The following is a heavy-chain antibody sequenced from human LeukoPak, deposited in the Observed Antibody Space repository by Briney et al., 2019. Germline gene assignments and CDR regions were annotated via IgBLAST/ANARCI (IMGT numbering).Heavy chain of an antibody. V-gene: IGHV4-39*01. Sequence: SETLSFTCTVSGGSISSSSYYWGWIRQPPGKGLEWIGSIYYSGSTYYNPSLKGRVTISVDTSKNQFSLKLSSVTAADTAVYYCARRLAGTEDCWGQGTLVTVSS. CDR1: GGSISSSSYY. CDR3: ARRLAGTEDC. D-gene: IGHD6-13*01. J-gene: IGHJ4*02. CDR2: IYYSGST.